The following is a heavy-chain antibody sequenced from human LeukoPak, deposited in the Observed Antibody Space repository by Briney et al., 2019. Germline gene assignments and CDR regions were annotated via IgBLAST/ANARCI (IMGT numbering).Heavy chain of an antibody. V-gene: IGHV5-51*01. D-gene: IGHD3-22*01. CDR3: ARLSDSSDYYYQYFQH. CDR2: IYPGDSAT. Sequence: GESLKISCKGSGYSFTSYWIGWVRQLPGKGLEWMGIIYPGDSATRYSPSFQGQVTISADKSISTAYLQWSSLKAADTAMYYCARLSDSSDYYYQYFQHWGQGTLVTVSS. J-gene: IGHJ1*01. CDR1: GYSFTSYW.